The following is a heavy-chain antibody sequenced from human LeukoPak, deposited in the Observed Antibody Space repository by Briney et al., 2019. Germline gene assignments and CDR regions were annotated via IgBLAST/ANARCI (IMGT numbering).Heavy chain of an antibody. D-gene: IGHD6-19*01. CDR1: GGSFSGYY. CDR2: INHSGST. J-gene: IGHJ4*02. CDR3: ARLARAVASFDY. V-gene: IGHV4-34*01. Sequence: SETLSLTCAVYGGSFSGYYWSWIRQPPGKGLEWIGEINHSGSTNYNPSLKSRVTISVGTSKNQFSLKLSSVTAADTAVYYCARLARAVASFDYWGQGTLVTVSS.